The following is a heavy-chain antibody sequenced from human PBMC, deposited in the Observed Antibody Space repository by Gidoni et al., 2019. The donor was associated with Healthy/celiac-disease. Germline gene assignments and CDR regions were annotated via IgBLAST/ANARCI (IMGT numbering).Heavy chain of an antibody. V-gene: IGHV3-7*01. CDR1: GFTFSSYW. D-gene: IGHD3-22*01. CDR2: IKQDGSEK. J-gene: IGHJ3*02. Sequence: EVQLVESGGGLVQPGGSLRLSCAASGFTFSSYWMSWVRQAPGKGLEWVANIKQDGSEKYYVDSVKGRFTISRDNAKNSLYLQMNSLRAEDTAVYYCAREAADYYDSSGSGRGAFDIWGQGTMVTVSS. CDR3: AREAADYYDSSGSGRGAFDI.